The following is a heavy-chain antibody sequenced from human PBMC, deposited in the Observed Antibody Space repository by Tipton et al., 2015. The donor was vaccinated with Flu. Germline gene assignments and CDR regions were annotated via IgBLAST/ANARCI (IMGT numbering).Heavy chain of an antibody. V-gene: IGHV1-2*02. CDR1: GYTFTNYY. CDR2: INPNSGGT. Sequence: QVQLVQSGAEVKKPGASVKVSCKASGYTFTNYYIHWVRQAPGQGLEWMGWINPNSGGTNYAQKFQGRVTMTRDTSISTAYMELSVLRSDDTAVYYCARVGSLRGSPRAFDIWGQGTMVTVSS. D-gene: IGHD3-10*01. J-gene: IGHJ3*02. CDR3: ARVGSLRGSPRAFDI.